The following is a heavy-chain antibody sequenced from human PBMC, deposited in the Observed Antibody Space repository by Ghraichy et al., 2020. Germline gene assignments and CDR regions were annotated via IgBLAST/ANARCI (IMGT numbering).Heavy chain of an antibody. CDR3: AKAPIFGGASGYFDD. CDR2: IVGSGKTT. D-gene: IGHD3-3*01. Sequence: GESLNISCGASGFNFRNNAVNWVRRAPGKGLEWVSGIVGSGKTTHYADSVRGRFTISRDSSKNTVFLQMDSLSANDTATYYCAKAPIFGGASGYFDDWGQGTLVTVSS. J-gene: IGHJ4*02. V-gene: IGHV3-23*01. CDR1: GFNFRNNA.